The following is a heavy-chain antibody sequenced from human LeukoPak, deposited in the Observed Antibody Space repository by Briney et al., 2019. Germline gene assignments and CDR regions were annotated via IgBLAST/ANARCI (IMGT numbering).Heavy chain of an antibody. CDR1: GGSINGYY. D-gene: IGHD6-19*01. Sequence: PSETLSLTCTVPGGSINGYYWNWLRQAPGKGLEWIGYIHYRGSTNYNPSLKRRVTISLDTSENQFSLKLSSVTAADTAVYYCAAEFDNEQWLDWDYWGRGTLVTVSS. J-gene: IGHJ4*02. V-gene: IGHV4-59*01. CDR3: AAEFDNEQWLDWDY. CDR2: IHYRGST.